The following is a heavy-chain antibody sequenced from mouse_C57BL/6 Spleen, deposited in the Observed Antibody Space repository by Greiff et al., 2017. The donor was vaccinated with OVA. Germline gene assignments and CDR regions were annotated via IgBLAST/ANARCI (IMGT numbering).Heavy chain of an antibody. D-gene: IGHD1-1*01. CDR3: AGQHYSSGPDY. CDR2: IDPSDSET. V-gene: IGHV1-52*01. Sequence: VQLQQSGAELVRPGSSVKLSCTASGYTFTSYWMHWVKQRPIQGLEWIGNIDPSDSETYYNQKFKDKATLTVDKTSSTAYMQLSSLTSEDSAVYYSAGQHYSSGPDYWGQGTTLTVSS. CDR1: GYTFTSYW. J-gene: IGHJ2*01.